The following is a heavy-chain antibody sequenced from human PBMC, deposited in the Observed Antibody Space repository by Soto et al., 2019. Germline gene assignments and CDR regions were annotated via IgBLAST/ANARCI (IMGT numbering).Heavy chain of an antibody. D-gene: IGHD3-10*01. CDR3: AREPPPRTYYYGSGPLGYFDY. CDR1: GYTFTSYG. CDR2: ISAYNGNT. Sequence: ASVKVSCKASGYTFTSYGISWVRQAPGQGLEWMGWISAYNGNTNYAQKLQGRVTMTTDTSTSTAYMELRSLRSDDTAVYYCAREPPPRTYYYGSGPLGYFDYWGQGTLVTVSS. J-gene: IGHJ4*02. V-gene: IGHV1-18*01.